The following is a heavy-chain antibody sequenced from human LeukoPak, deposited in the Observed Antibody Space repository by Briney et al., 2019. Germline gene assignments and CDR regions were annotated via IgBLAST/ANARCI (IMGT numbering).Heavy chain of an antibody. CDR1: GGSISSSF. Sequence: PSETLSLTCTVSGGSISSSFWTWIRQAPGKGLELIGFTYDGGRGNYKPSLRSRVDVSLDTSSNRYSLRLTSVTAADTGVYYCARLWRPHDYDNWFDHWGQGILVTVSS. D-gene: IGHD4-17*01. J-gene: IGHJ5*02. CDR3: ARLWRPHDYDNWFDH. CDR2: TYDGGRG. V-gene: IGHV4-59*13.